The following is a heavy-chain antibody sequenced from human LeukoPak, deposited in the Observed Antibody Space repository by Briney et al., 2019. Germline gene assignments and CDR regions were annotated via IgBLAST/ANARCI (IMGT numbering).Heavy chain of an antibody. CDR2: IYYSGST. Sequence: PSQTLSLTCTVSGGSISSGDYYWSWIRQPPGKGLEWIGSIYYSGSTYYNPSLKSRVTISVDTSKNQFSLKLSSVTAADTAVYYCARLVFWGWLAHSYFDYWGQGTLVTVSS. CDR1: GGSISSGDYY. D-gene: IGHD3-16*01. V-gene: IGHV4-39*01. J-gene: IGHJ4*02. CDR3: ARLVFWGWLAHSYFDY.